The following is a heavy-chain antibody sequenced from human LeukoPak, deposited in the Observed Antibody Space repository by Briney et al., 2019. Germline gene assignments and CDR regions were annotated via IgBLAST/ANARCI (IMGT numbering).Heavy chain of an antibody. CDR1: GFTFSSYW. CDR2: IWYDGSDK. CDR3: ARDRGTTSSAGYYFDN. D-gene: IGHD6-6*01. J-gene: IGHJ4*02. V-gene: IGHV3-33*08. Sequence: QPGGSLRLSCAASGFTFSSYWMSWVRQAPGKGLEWVAIIWYDGSDKYYADSVKGRFTVSRDNSKNILHLQVNSLRAEDTAVYYCARDRGTTSSAGYYFDNWGQGALVTVSS.